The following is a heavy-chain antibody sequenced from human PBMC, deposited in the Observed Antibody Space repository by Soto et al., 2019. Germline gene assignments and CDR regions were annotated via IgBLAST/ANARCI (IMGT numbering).Heavy chain of an antibody. D-gene: IGHD3-3*02. CDR3: ASPKIAFYNWFDP. J-gene: IGHJ5*02. Sequence: QLQLQESGPGLVKPSETLSLPSTSSGGPTSSRSNYWGWIGRPPGKGREWIGSIYYSGSTYSNPSLKSRATISVDTSKNQFSLKLSSVTAADTAVYYCASPKIAFYNWFDPWGQGTLVPVSS. V-gene: IGHV4-39*01. CDR1: GGPTSSRSNY. CDR2: IYYSGST.